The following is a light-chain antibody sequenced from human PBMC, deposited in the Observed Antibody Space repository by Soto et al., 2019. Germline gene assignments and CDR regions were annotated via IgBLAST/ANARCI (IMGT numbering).Light chain of an antibody. V-gene: IGLV2-14*01. CDR2: DVS. J-gene: IGLJ3*02. CDR1: SSDVGGHNS. Sequence: QSALTQPASVSGSPGQSITISCTGTSSDVGGHNSVAWYQHNPGKAPKLMIYDVSNRPSGVSSRFSGSKSGNTASLSISGLQAEDEADYYCCSYAGSYTLWVFGGGTQLTVL. CDR3: CSYAGSYTLWV.